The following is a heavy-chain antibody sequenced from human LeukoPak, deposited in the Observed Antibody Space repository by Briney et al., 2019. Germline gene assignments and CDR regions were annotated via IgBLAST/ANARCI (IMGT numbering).Heavy chain of an antibody. Sequence: PGGSLRLSCAASGFTFSSYAMSWVRQAPGKGLEWVSAISGSGVSAYYADSVNGRFTISRDNAKNTLDLQMNNRRAENAGVYYCANDRLVGANTPDYWGQGPLVTVSS. J-gene: IGHJ4*02. D-gene: IGHD1-26*01. CDR2: ISGSGVSA. V-gene: IGHV3-23*01. CDR1: GFTFSSYA. CDR3: ANDRLVGANTPDY.